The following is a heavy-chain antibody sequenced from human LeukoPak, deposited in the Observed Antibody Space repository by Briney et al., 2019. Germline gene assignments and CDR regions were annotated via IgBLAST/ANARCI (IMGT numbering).Heavy chain of an antibody. V-gene: IGHV4-34*01. CDR2: INHGGST. CDR3: ARGRGRSGWRQGDY. CDR1: GGSFSGYY. D-gene: IGHD6-19*01. Sequence: SETLSLTCAVSGGSFSGYYWSWVRQPPGKGLEWIGEINHGGSTNYSPPLKSRVTISADTSKNHYSLRLSSVTAADTAVYYCARGRGRSGWRQGDYWGQGTLVTVPS. J-gene: IGHJ4*02.